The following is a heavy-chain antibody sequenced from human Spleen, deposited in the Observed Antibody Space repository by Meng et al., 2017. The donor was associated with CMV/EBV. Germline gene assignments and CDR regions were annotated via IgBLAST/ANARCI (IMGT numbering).Heavy chain of an antibody. V-gene: IGHV4-39*07. CDR1: SRSYY. D-gene: IGHD3/OR15-3a*01. J-gene: IGHJ5*02. CDR2: IYYTGDS. Sequence: SRSYYWGWTRRPPGRGLEWIGNIYYTGDSYYNPSLRSRVTILVDTSKNQFSLNLTSVTAADTAVYYCARAFDFWTGYYVGSSWFDPWGQGTLVTVSS. CDR3: ARAFDFWTGYYVGSSWFDP.